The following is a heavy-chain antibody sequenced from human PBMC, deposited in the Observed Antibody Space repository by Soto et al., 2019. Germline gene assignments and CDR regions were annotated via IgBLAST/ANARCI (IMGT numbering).Heavy chain of an antibody. CDR3: ATGSFTSTGGRIGYHYNAMDV. J-gene: IGHJ6*02. Sequence: SVKVSCKASGGTFSSYAISWVRQAPGQGLEWMGGIIPIFGTANYAQKFQGRVTITADESTSTAYMELSSLRSEDTAVYYCATGSFTSTGGRIGYHYNAMDVWGQGTTVTVSS. CDR1: GGTFSSYA. CDR2: IIPIFGTA. D-gene: IGHD1-1*01. V-gene: IGHV1-69*13.